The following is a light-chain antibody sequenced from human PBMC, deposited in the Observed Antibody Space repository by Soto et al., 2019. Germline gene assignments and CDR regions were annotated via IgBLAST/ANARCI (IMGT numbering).Light chain of an antibody. CDR1: NSDVGTYNY. CDR3: SSHAGSNNLV. CDR2: EVS. J-gene: IGLJ3*02. V-gene: IGLV2-8*01. Sequence: QSALAQPPSASGSPGQSVTITCTGTNSDVGTYNYVSWYQHHPGKAPKFLIYEVSRRPFGLPDRFSGSKSGNTASLPVSGLQAEDEADYYCSSHAGSNNLVFGGGTQLTVL.